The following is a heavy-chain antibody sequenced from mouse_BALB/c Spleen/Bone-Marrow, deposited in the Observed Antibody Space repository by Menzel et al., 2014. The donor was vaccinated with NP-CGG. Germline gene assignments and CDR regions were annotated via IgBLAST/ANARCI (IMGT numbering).Heavy chain of an antibody. J-gene: IGHJ2*01. CDR2: IFPGDGDT. CDR3: AREGGY. Sequence: VMLVESGAELARPGASVKLSCKASGYIFTSHWMQWVKQRPGQGLDWIGAIFPGDGDTRYTQKFKGKATLTADKSSSTAFMQLSSLASEDSAVYYCAREGGYWGQGTTLRVSS. V-gene: IGHV1-87*01. CDR1: GYIFTSHW.